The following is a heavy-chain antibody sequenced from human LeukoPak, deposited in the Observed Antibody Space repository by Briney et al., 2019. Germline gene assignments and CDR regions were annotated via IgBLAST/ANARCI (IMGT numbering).Heavy chain of an antibody. CDR1: GFTFNDYE. CDR3: ARSTVTNYFDY. D-gene: IGHD4-17*01. J-gene: IGHJ4*02. CDR2: ISRSGSSI. V-gene: IGHV3-48*03. Sequence: GGSLRLSCAASGFTFNDYEMNWVRQAPGKGLEWISYISRSGSSIYYADSVQGRFTISRDNAKNSLYLQVNSLRAEDTADYYCARSTVTNYFDYWGQGTLVTVSS.